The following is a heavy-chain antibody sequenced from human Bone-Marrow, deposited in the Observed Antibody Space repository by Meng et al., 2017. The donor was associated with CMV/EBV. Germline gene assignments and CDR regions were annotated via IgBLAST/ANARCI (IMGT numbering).Heavy chain of an antibody. V-gene: IGHV3-23*03. CDR3: AKAKGKGY. CDR1: GFTFSSYA. D-gene: IGHD3-10*01. Sequence: GGSLRLSCAASGFTFSSYAMSWVRQAPGKGLEWVSVIYSGGSSTYYADSVKGRFTISRDNSKNTLYLQMNSLRAEDTAVYYCAKAKGKGYWGQGTLVTVSS. J-gene: IGHJ4*02. CDR2: IYSGGSST.